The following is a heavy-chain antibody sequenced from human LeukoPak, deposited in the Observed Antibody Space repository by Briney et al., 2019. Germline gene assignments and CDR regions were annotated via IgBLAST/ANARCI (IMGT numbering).Heavy chain of an antibody. J-gene: IGHJ4*02. V-gene: IGHV3-7*01. CDR1: GLTFSSYW. CDR3: ARVVDTAMGDFDY. Sequence: GGSLRLSCAASGLTFSSYWMSWVRQAPGKGLEWVANIKQDGSEKYYVDSVKGRFTVSRDNAKNSLYLQMNSLRAEDTAVYYCARVVDTAMGDFDYWGQGTLVTVSS. D-gene: IGHD5-18*01. CDR2: IKQDGSEK.